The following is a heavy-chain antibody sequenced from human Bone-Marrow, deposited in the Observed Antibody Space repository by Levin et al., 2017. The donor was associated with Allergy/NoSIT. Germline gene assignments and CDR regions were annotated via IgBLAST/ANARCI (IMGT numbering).Heavy chain of an antibody. CDR3: AKSLWCGAYLEY. D-gene: IGHD3-10*01. J-gene: IGHJ4*02. V-gene: IGHV4-30-2*01. Sequence: SETLSLTCAVSGGSISSGGYSWSWIRQPPGKGLEWIGYIYHSGSTYYNPSLKSRVTISMDRSKNLFSLNLTSVTDADTAVYFCAKSLWCGAYLEYWGQGTLVTVSS. CDR1: GGSISSGGYS. CDR2: IYHSGST.